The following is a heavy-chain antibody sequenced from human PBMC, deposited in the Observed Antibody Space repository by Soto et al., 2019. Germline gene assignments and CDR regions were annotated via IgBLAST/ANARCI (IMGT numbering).Heavy chain of an antibody. Sequence: SETLSLTCAVYGGSFSGYYWSWIRQPPGKGLEWIGEINHSGSTNYNPSLKSRVTISVDTSKNQFSLKLSSVTAADTAVYYCARANIVVVPAAITFPWFGPPGFDPWGQGTLVTVSS. D-gene: IGHD2-2*02. V-gene: IGHV4-34*01. CDR1: GGSFSGYY. CDR2: INHSGST. J-gene: IGHJ5*02. CDR3: ARANIVVVPAAITFPWFGPPGFDP.